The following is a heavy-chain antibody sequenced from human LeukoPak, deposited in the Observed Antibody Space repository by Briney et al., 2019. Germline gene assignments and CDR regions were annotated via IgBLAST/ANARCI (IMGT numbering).Heavy chain of an antibody. CDR1: GGTFSSYA. Sequence: ASVKVSCKASGGTFSSYAISWVRQAPGQGLEWMGGIIPIFGTANYAQKFQGRVTITADKSTSTAYMELSSLRSEDTAVYYCATDRRIQNDYYDSSGYYRVAFDIWGQGTMVTVSS. CDR3: ATDRRIQNDYYDSSGYYRVAFDI. J-gene: IGHJ3*02. D-gene: IGHD3-22*01. V-gene: IGHV1-69*06. CDR2: IIPIFGTA.